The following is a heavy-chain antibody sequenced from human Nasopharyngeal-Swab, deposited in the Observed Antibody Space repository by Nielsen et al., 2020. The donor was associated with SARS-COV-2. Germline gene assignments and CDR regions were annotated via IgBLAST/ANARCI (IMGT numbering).Heavy chain of an antibody. J-gene: IGHJ4*02. CDR2: IYYSGST. V-gene: IGHV4-39*01. Sequence: WIRQPPGKGLEWIGSIYYSGSTYYNPSLKSRVTISVDTSKNQFSLKPSSVTAADTAVYYCATPWELSAYWGQGTLVTVSS. CDR3: ATPWELSAY. D-gene: IGHD1-26*01.